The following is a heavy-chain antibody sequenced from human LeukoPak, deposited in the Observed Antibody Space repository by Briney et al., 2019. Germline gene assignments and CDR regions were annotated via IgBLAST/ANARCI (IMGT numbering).Heavy chain of an antibody. J-gene: IGHJ4*02. CDR3: ATHASPIYGDYVPTLDY. Sequence: ASVKVSCKVSGYTLTELSMHWVRQAPGKGLEWMGGFDPEDGETICAQKFQGRVTMTEDTSTDTAYMELSSLRSEDTAVYYCATHASPIYGDYVPTLDYWGQGTLVTVSS. D-gene: IGHD4-17*01. CDR1: GYTLTELS. CDR2: FDPEDGET. V-gene: IGHV1-24*01.